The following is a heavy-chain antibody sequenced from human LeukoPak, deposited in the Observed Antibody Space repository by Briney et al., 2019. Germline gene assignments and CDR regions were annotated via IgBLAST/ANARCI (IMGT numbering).Heavy chain of an antibody. CDR3: ARRIEYCGGDCYSGYFDY. V-gene: IGHV1-69*13. CDR1: GGTFSSYA. D-gene: IGHD2-21*02. Sequence: GASVKVSCKASGGTFSSYAISWVRQAPGQGLEWMGGIIPIFGTANYAQKFQGRVTTTADESTSTAYMELSSLRSEDTAVYYCARRIEYCGGDCYSGYFDYWGQGTLVTVSS. J-gene: IGHJ4*02. CDR2: IIPIFGTA.